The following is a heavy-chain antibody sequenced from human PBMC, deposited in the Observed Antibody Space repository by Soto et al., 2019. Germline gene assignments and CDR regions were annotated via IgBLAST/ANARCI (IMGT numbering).Heavy chain of an antibody. J-gene: IGHJ4*02. CDR3: ARDLVPGYTGFSDY. CDR1: GYTFSNYG. CDR2: ISAYNGNT. V-gene: IGHV1-18*01. Sequence: ASVKVSCKTSGYTFSNYGINWVRQAPGQGLERMGWISAYNGNTNFAQKLQGRVSLTTDKSSTTAYMELRSLTPDDTAVYYCARDLVPGYTGFSDYWGQGTLVTVSS. D-gene: IGHD5-12*01.